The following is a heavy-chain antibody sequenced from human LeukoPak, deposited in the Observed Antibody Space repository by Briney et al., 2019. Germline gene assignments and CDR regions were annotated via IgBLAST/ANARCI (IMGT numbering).Heavy chain of an antibody. CDR3: AKEKRGSYYLDY. V-gene: IGHV3-43*01. J-gene: IGHJ4*02. CDR2: ISWDGIST. CDR1: GFTFDDYT. Sequence: GGSLRLSCAASGFTFDDYTMHWVRQAPGKGLEWVSVISWDGISTHYADSVKGRFTISRDNSKNSLYLQMNSLRTEDTALYYCAKEKRGSYYLDYWGQGTLVTVSS. D-gene: IGHD1-26*01.